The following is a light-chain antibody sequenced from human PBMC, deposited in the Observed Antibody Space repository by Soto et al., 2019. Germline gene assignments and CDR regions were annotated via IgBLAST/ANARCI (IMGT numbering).Light chain of an antibody. CDR2: KTS. Sequence: DIQMTQSPSTLSASVGHRVTITCRASQSFSTWLAWYQQKPGKAPNLLIYKTSILESGVPSRFSGSGSGTEFTLTISSLQPDDFATYYCQQYNSNPLTFGGGTKVEIK. CDR1: QSFSTW. CDR3: QQYNSNPLT. J-gene: IGKJ4*01. V-gene: IGKV1-5*03.